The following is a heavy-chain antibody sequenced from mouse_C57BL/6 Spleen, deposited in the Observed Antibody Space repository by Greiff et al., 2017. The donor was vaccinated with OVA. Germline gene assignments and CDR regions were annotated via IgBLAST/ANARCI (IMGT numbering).Heavy chain of an antibody. CDR1: GYAFTNYL. Sequence: VQLQQSGAELVRPGTSVKVSCKASGYAFTNYLIEWVKQRPGQGLEWIGVINPGSGGTNYNEKFKGKATLTADKSSSTAYMQLSSLTSEDSAVYFCARERDYNYPFAYWGQGTLVTVSA. J-gene: IGHJ3*01. D-gene: IGHD1-3*01. CDR2: INPGSGGT. V-gene: IGHV1-54*01. CDR3: ARERDYNYPFAY.